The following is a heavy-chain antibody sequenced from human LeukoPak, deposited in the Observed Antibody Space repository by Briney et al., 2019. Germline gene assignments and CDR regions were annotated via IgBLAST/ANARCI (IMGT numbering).Heavy chain of an antibody. Sequence: GASVKVSCKASGYTFTSYGISWVRQAPGQGLEWMGWISAYNGNTNYAQKLQGRVTMTTDTSTSTAYMELRSLRSDDTAVYYCARETYCSSTSCYFGAYYYYGMDVWGQGTTVIVSS. CDR2: ISAYNGNT. V-gene: IGHV1-18*01. CDR3: ARETYCSSTSCYFGAYYYYGMDV. J-gene: IGHJ6*02. CDR1: GYTFTSYG. D-gene: IGHD2-2*01.